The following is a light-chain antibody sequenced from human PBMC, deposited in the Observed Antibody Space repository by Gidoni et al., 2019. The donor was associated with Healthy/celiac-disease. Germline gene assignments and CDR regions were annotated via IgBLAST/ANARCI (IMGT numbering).Light chain of an antibody. CDR1: QGISSW. CDR3: QRANSFPLT. V-gene: IGKV1D-12*01. CDR2: AAS. J-gene: IGKJ4*01. Sequence: DIQMTQHASSVSASVGDRVTITCRASQGISSWLDWYQQKPGKAPKLLIYAASSLQSGVPSRFSGSGSGTDFTLTIISLQPEDFATYYCQRANSFPLTFGGGTKVELK.